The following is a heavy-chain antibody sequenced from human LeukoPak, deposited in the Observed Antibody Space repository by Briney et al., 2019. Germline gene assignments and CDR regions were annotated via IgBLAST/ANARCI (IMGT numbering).Heavy chain of an antibody. CDR2: ISSSSSYI. D-gene: IGHD6-19*01. J-gene: IGHJ3*02. Sequence: GGSLRLSCAASGFTFSTYSMNWVRQAPGKGLEWVSSISSSSSYIYYADSLKGRFTISRDNAKNSLYLQMNSLRAEDTAVYYCANHKYGSGGGYGFDIRGQGTMVTVSS. CDR1: GFTFSTYS. V-gene: IGHV3-21*01. CDR3: ANHKYGSGGGYGFDI.